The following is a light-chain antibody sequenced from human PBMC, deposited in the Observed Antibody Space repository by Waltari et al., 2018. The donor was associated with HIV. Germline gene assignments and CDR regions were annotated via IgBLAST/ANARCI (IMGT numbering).Light chain of an antibody. CDR3: QQSYSTPPFT. J-gene: IGKJ3*01. CDR1: QSISSY. Sequence: EIQMPQSQSSLSASVGDRVTITCRASQSISSYLNWYQQKPGKAPKLLIYAASSLQSGVPSRFSGSGSGTDFTLTISSLQPEDFATYYCQQSYSTPPFTFGPGTKVDIK. CDR2: AAS. V-gene: IGKV1-39*01.